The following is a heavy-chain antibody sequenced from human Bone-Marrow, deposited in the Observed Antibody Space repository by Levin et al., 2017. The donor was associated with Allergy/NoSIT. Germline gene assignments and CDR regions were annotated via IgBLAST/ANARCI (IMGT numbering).Heavy chain of an antibody. Sequence: GESLKISCKASGYTFINYDINWVRQATGQGLEWMGRINAYNGDTKNAQKFQGRVTMTWDTSISTAYMELGSLRSEDTAVYYCARASETGTSLGHWGQGTLVTVSS. V-gene: IGHV1-8*01. CDR1: GYTFINYD. D-gene: IGHD1-7*01. J-gene: IGHJ4*02. CDR3: ARASETGTSLGH. CDR2: INAYNGDT.